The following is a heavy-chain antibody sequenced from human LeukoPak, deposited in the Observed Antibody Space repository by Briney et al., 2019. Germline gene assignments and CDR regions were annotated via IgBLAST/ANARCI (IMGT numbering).Heavy chain of an antibody. CDR2: MNPNSGNT. CDR3: ARGGINSGYDWIFYYYYYGMDV. D-gene: IGHD5-12*01. J-gene: IGHJ6*02. Sequence: ASVKVSCKASGYTFTSYDIDWVRQATGQGLEWMGWMNPNSGNTGYAQKFQGRVTMTRNTSISTAYMELGSLRSEDTAVYYCARGGINSGYDWIFYYYYYGMDVWGQGTTVTVSS. V-gene: IGHV1-8*01. CDR1: GYTFTSYD.